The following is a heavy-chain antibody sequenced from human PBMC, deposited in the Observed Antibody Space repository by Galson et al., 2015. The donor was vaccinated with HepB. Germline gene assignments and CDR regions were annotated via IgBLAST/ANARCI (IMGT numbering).Heavy chain of an antibody. CDR1: GFTFSNAW. D-gene: IGHD3-3*01. CDR2: IKSKTDGGTT. CDR3: TTALDFWSGYYLDY. Sequence: SLRLSCAASGFTFSNAWMNWVRQAPGKGLEWVGRIKSKTDGGTTDYAAPVKGRFTISRDDSKNTLYLQMNSLKTEDTAVYYCTTALDFWSGYYLDYWGQGTLVTVSS. V-gene: IGHV3-15*07. J-gene: IGHJ4*02.